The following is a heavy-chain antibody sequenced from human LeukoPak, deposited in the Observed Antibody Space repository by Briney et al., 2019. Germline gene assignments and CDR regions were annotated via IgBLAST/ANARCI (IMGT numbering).Heavy chain of an antibody. V-gene: IGHV3-74*01. CDR2: INSDGSST. CDR1: GFTFSSYW. Sequence: GGSLRLSCAASGFTFSSYWMHWVRQAPGKGLVWVSRINSDGSSTNYADSVKGRFTISRNNAKNTLFLQMNSLRAEDTAVYYCAMGPYYYDSSGYYYWGQGTLVTVSS. D-gene: IGHD3-22*01. CDR3: AMGPYYYDSSGYYY. J-gene: IGHJ4*02.